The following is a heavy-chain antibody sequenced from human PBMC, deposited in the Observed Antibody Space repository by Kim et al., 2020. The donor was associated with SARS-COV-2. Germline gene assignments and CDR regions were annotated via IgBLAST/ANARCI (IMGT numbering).Heavy chain of an antibody. V-gene: IGHV3-72*01. CDR1: GFTFSDHY. CDR3: ARVGLLGNYFDY. D-gene: IGHD3-10*01. J-gene: IGHJ4*02. CDR2: TRNKANSYTT. Sequence: GGSLRLSCAASGFTFSDHYMDWVRQAPGKGLEWVGRTRNKANSYTTEYAASVKGRFTISRDDSKNSLYLQMNSLKTEDTAVYYCARVGLLGNYFDYWGQGTLVTVSS.